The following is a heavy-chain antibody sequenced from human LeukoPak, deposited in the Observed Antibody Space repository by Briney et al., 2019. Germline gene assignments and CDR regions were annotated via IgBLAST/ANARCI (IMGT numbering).Heavy chain of an antibody. CDR3: AKRVPYSSSSVYFDN. CDR2: VSDSGSDT. J-gene: IGHJ4*02. CDR1: GFTFSNHG. V-gene: IGHV3-23*01. D-gene: IGHD6-6*01. Sequence: GGSLRLSCAASGFTFSNHGMSWVRQASGKGLEWASAVSDSGSDTYYADPVKGRFTVSRDNSKNTLYLQMNSLRAEDTAVYYCAKRVPYSSSSVYFDNWGQGTLVTVSS.